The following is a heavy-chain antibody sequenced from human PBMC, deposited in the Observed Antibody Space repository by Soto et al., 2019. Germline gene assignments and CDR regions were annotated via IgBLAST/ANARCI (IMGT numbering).Heavy chain of an antibody. CDR2: ISGSGGST. CDR1: GFTFSSYG. CDR3: AKIPLYCSSTSCYRGGTEFEP. Sequence: PGGSLRLSCAASGFTFSSYGMHWVRQAPGKGLEWVSAISGSGGSTYYADSVKGRFTISRDNSKNTLYLQMNSLRAEDTAVYYCAKIPLYCSSTSCYRGGTEFEPWGQGTLVTVSS. D-gene: IGHD2-2*01. J-gene: IGHJ5*02. V-gene: IGHV3-23*01.